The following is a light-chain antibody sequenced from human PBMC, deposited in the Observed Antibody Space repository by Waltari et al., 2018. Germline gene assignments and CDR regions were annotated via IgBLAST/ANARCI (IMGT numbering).Light chain of an antibody. Sequence: SYELTQPSSVSVSPGQTAKITCSGDVLTKKYARWFQQKPGQAPVLMIYKDSERPPRIPVQFSGSSSGATVTLTITGAQVEDEADYYCYSSTDNSGIFGGGTTLTVL. CDR1: VLTKKY. J-gene: IGLJ2*01. CDR3: YSSTDNSGI. CDR2: KDS. V-gene: IGLV3-27*01.